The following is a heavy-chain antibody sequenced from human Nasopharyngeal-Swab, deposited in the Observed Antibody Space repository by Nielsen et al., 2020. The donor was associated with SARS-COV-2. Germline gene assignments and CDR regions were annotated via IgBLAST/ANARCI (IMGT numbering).Heavy chain of an antibody. D-gene: IGHD2/OR15-2a*01. CDR3: ARGGAEYYDNTEGLDY. V-gene: IGHV4-59*01. Sequence: SETLSLTCSVSGGSISDYYWNWIRQPPGKRLEWIGYLYHSGSTDYNPSLKSRVTISGDTSKNQFSPKLSSVTAADTAVYYCARGGAEYYDNTEGLDYWGPGTLVIVSS. CDR1: GGSISDYY. J-gene: IGHJ4*02. CDR2: LYHSGST.